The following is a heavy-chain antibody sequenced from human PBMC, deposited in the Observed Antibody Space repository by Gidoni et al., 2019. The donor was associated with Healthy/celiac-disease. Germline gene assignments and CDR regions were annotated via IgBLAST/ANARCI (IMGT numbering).Heavy chain of an antibody. V-gene: IGHV3-30*18. D-gene: IGHD1-26*01. Sequence: QVPLVESGGGVVQPGRSLRLCWSASGLPFSSYGMHWVRQAPGKGLEWVAVISYDGSNKYYADSVKGRFTISRDNSKNTLYLQMNSLRAEDTAVYYCAKDVGRSGSLHDYWGQGTLVTVSS. CDR1: GLPFSSYG. CDR3: AKDVGRSGSLHDY. J-gene: IGHJ4*02. CDR2: ISYDGSNK.